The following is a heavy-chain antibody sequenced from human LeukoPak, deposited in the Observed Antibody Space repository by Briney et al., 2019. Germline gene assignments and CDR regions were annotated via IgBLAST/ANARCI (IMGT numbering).Heavy chain of an antibody. V-gene: IGHV3-74*01. CDR2: LNTDGSST. Sequence: PGGSLRLSCAASGFTFSGYWMHWVRQVPGKGLVWVSRLNTDGSSTSYADSVKGRFTISRDNAMNTLYLQMNSLRAEDTAVYYCARDDAFQGVAMDVWGQGTTVTVSS. D-gene: IGHD3-16*01. CDR1: GFTFSGYW. CDR3: ARDDAFQGVAMDV. J-gene: IGHJ6*01.